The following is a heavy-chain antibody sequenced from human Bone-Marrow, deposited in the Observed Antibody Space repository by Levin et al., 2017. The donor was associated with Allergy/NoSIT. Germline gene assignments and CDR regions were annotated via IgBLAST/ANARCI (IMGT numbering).Heavy chain of an antibody. CDR2: LWNDGSKT. Sequence: LTGGSLRLSCVASGFTFSNYGVNWVRQAPGKGLEWVALLWNDGSKTCYPDSVKGRFTISRDNSKNTLYLQMNSLRAEDTAMYYCVGDADTSGHFSWFDSWGQGTLVAVSS. J-gene: IGHJ5*01. V-gene: IGHV3-33*01. D-gene: IGHD3-22*01. CDR1: GFTFSNYG. CDR3: VGDADTSGHFSWFDS.